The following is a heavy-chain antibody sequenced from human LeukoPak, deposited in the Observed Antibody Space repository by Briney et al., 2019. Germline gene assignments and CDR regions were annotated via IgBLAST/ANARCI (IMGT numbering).Heavy chain of an antibody. J-gene: IGHJ4*02. CDR3: ARPLRRGYSYGCDY. D-gene: IGHD5-18*01. Sequence: GRSLRLSCAASGFTFSSYAMHWVRQAPGKGLEWVAVISYDGSNKYYADSVKGRFTISRDNSKNTLYLQMSSLRAEDTAVYYCARPLRRGYSYGCDYWGQGTLVTVSS. CDR2: ISYDGSNK. CDR1: GFTFSSYA. V-gene: IGHV3-30*04.